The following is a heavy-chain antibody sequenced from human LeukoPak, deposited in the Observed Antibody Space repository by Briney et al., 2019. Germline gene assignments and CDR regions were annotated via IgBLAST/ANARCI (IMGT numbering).Heavy chain of an antibody. J-gene: IGHJ3*02. D-gene: IGHD4-23*01. CDR1: GGSISSGGYF. V-gene: IGHV4-31*03. CDR2: IYYSGTT. Sequence: PSETLCLTCTVSGGSISSGGYFWSWIRQHPGKGLEWIGYIYYSGTTYYNPSLKSRVTISVDTSKNQFSLKLSSVTAADTAMYYCARDRFDYGGRKAFDIWGQGTMVTVSS. CDR3: ARDRFDYGGRKAFDI.